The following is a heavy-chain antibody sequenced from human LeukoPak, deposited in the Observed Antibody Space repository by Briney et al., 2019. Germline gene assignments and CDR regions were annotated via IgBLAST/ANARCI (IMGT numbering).Heavy chain of an antibody. CDR1: RGSINNQY. J-gene: IGHJ4*02. Sequence: SETLSLTCTVSRGSINNQYWSWIRQPAGKGLEWIGRMYTNGESDYNPSLKSRVAMSVDTSKSQFSLKLNSMTAVDTALYYCARGYYGGAVDSWGQGILVIVSS. CDR3: ARGYYGGAVDS. V-gene: IGHV4-4*07. D-gene: IGHD3-16*01. CDR2: MYTNGES.